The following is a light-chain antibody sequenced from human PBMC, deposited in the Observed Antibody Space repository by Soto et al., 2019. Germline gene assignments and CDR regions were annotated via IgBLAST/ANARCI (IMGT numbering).Light chain of an antibody. V-gene: IGKV3-20*01. CDR2: GAS. Sequence: EIVLTQSPGTLSLSPGERTTLSCRASQNVRSNYLAWYQQKPGQAPRLLIYGASSRATDIPDRFSGSGSGTDFTLTISRLEPEDSAVYYCQQYGSSPRYTFGQGTKLEIK. CDR1: QNVRSNY. CDR3: QQYGSSPRYT. J-gene: IGKJ2*01.